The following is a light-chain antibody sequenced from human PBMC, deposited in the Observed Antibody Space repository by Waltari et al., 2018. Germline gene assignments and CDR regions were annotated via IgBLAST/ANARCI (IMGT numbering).Light chain of an antibody. Sequence: VQLTQSPSSVSASVGERLPTTCRASQGISSALAWYQQKPGKAPKRLIYAASTLQDGIPSRFSGSGSGTDVTLTISSLQPAELATYYCQQGDTVPPTFGQGTKVELK. J-gene: IGKJ1*01. CDR2: AAS. V-gene: IGKV1-12*01. CDR3: QQGDTVPPT. CDR1: QGISSA.